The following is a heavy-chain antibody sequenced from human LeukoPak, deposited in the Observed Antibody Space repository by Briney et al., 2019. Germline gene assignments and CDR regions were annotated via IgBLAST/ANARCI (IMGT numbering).Heavy chain of an antibody. CDR2: FDPEDGET. CDR3: ATDPYTPTCL. D-gene: IGHD4-11*01. CDR1: GYTLTELS. V-gene: IGHV1-24*01. Sequence: ASVTVSCTVSGYTLTELSMHWVRQAPGKGLEWMGGFDPEDGETIYAQKFQGRVTMTEDTSTDTAYMELSSLRSEDTAVYYCATDPYTPTCLWGQGTLVTVSS. J-gene: IGHJ4*02.